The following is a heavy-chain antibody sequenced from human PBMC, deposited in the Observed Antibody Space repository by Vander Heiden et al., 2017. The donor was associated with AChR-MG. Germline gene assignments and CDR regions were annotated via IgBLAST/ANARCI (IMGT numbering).Heavy chain of an antibody. CDR1: GGSFSGYY. J-gene: IGHJ6*03. Sequence: QVQLQQWGAGLLKPSETLSLTCAVYGGSFSGYYWGWIRQPPGKGLEWIGEINHSGSTNYNPSLKSRVTISVDTSKNQFSLKLSSVTAADTAVYYCAKIVVVPAASRYYYYYYMDVWGKGTTVTVSS. D-gene: IGHD2-2*01. CDR2: INHSGST. V-gene: IGHV4-34*01. CDR3: AKIVVVPAASRYYYYYYMDV.